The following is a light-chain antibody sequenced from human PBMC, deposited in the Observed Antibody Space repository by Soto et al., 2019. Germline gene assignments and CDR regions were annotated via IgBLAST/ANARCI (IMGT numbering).Light chain of an antibody. CDR2: DAS. CDR1: QGISNY. CDR3: QQLNSYS. V-gene: IGKV1-33*01. J-gene: IGKJ4*01. Sequence: DIQMTQFPSSLSASVGDRVTLTCQASQGISNYLNWYQQKPGKAPKLLIYDASTLETGVPSRFSGSGYGTDFTLTISSLQPEDFATYYCQQLNSYSFGGGTKVDIK.